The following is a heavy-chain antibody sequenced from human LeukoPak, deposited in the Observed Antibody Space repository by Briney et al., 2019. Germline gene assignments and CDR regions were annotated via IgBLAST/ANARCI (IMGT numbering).Heavy chain of an antibody. CDR2: IYHGGST. D-gene: IGHD6-13*01. Sequence: PSETLSLTCTVSGGSISSGGYYWSWIRQPPGKGLEWIGYIYHGGSTYYNPSLKSRVTISVDRSKNQFSLKLSSVTAADTAVYYCARGSEQQLDYWGQGTLVTVSS. CDR3: ARGSEQQLDY. V-gene: IGHV4-30-2*01. J-gene: IGHJ4*02. CDR1: GGSISSGGYY.